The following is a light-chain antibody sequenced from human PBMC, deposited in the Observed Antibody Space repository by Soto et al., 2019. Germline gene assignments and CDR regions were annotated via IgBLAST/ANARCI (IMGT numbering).Light chain of an antibody. Sequence: EIVMTQSPATLSVSPGERATLSCRASQSVNRNLAWYQQKPGQTPRLLIYDASSRATGIPARFSGSGSGTDFTLTISSLQSEDFAVYYCQQYGSSPYTFGQGTKLEIK. CDR2: DAS. CDR3: QQYGSSPYT. J-gene: IGKJ2*01. CDR1: QSVNRN. V-gene: IGKV3-15*01.